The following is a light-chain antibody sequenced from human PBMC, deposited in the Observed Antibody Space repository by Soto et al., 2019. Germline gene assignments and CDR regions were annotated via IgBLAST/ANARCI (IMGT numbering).Light chain of an antibody. CDR1: QSISSS. Sequence: DIQMTQSPSSLSASVGDRVTITCRASQSISSSLNWYQQKAGKAPKLLIYAASRLQTGVPSRFSGSGSGTDFTLTISSLQPEDFAIYYCQQSYSTLFTFGQGTKLQIK. CDR2: AAS. V-gene: IGKV1-39*01. CDR3: QQSYSTLFT. J-gene: IGKJ2*01.